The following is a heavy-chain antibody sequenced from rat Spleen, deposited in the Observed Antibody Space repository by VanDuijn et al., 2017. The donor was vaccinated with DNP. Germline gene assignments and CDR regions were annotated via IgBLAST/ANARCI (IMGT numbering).Heavy chain of an antibody. CDR2: ISYEGRNT. D-gene: IGHD3-8*01. Sequence: EVQLVESDGGLVQPGRSLKLSCAASGFTFSDYNMTWIRQAPGKGLAWVASISYEGRNTYYGDSVTGRFTISRDNAKSTLYLLLNSLRSEDTATYYCTSNPHIRTAAPFDYWGQGVMVTVSS. V-gene: IGHV5-22*01. CDR1: GFTFSDYN. J-gene: IGHJ2*01. CDR3: TSNPHIRTAAPFDY.